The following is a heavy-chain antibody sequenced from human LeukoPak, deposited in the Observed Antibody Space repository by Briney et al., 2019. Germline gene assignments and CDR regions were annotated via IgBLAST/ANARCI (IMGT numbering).Heavy chain of an antibody. Sequence: SETLSLTCTVSGASISNHYWSWIRQLAGKALEWIGRIYSSGDTDYNPSLKSRVTMSVDTSKSQFSLKLGSVIAADTAVYYCAHGGNSGSYSENWGQGTLVTVSS. J-gene: IGHJ4*02. CDR2: IYSSGDT. CDR1: GASISNHY. V-gene: IGHV4-4*07. CDR3: AHGGNSGSYSEN. D-gene: IGHD1-26*01.